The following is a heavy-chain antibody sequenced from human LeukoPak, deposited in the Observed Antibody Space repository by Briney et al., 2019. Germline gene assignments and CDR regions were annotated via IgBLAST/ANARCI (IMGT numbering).Heavy chain of an antibody. CDR1: GGSISSYY. CDR2: IYSIGST. Sequence: SETLSLTCTVSGGSISSYYWNWIRQSPGKGLEWIGYIYSIGSTNYNSSLKSRVTISVDTSKNQFSLKLSSATAADTAVYYCAALNIATRPWCFDYWGQGTLVTVSS. CDR3: AALNIATRPWCFDY. V-gene: IGHV4-59*01. J-gene: IGHJ4*02. D-gene: IGHD6-6*01.